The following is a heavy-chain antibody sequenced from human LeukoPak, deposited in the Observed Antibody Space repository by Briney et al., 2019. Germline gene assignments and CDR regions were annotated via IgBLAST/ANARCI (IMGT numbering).Heavy chain of an antibody. Sequence: GGSLRLSCAASGFSFSYYAMHWVRQAPGKGLEWVAVISNNGTNKNYADSVKGRFTISRDSSKNTLYLQMNSLRAEDTAVYYCARSTGDCSGGTCYSDFDCWGQGTLATVSS. CDR1: GFSFSYYA. D-gene: IGHD2-15*01. CDR3: ARSTGDCSGGTCYSDFDC. CDR2: ISNNGTNK. J-gene: IGHJ4*02. V-gene: IGHV3-30*01.